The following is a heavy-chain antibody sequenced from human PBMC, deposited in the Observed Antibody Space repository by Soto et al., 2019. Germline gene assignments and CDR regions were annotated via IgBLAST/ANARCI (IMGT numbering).Heavy chain of an antibody. CDR2: INHSGST. J-gene: IGHJ4*02. CDR3: ARNGVRTPYYFDY. Sequence: PSETLSLTCAVYGGSFSGYYWSWIRQPPGKGLEWIGEINHSGSTNYNPSLKSRVTISVDTSKNQFSLKLSSVTAADTAVYYCARNGVRTPYYFDYWGQGTLVTVSS. V-gene: IGHV4-34*01. D-gene: IGHD2-8*01. CDR1: GGSFSGYY.